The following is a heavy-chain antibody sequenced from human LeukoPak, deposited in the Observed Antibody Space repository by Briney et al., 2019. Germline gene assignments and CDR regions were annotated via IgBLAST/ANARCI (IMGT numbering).Heavy chain of an antibody. CDR1: GFTFSSYA. D-gene: IGHD6-13*01. Sequence: GGSLRLSCAASGFTFSSYAMHWVRQAPGKGLEWVAVISYDGSNKYYADSVKGRFTISRDNSKNTLYLQMNSLRAEDTAVYYCASPTGSSSWFLGAFDIWGQGTMVTVSS. CDR2: ISYDGSNK. J-gene: IGHJ3*02. CDR3: ASPTGSSSWFLGAFDI. V-gene: IGHV3-30-3*01.